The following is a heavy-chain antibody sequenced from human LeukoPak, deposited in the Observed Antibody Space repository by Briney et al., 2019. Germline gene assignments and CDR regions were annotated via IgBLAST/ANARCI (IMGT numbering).Heavy chain of an antibody. D-gene: IGHD4-11*01. V-gene: IGHV4-59*01. CDR1: GGSISYYY. J-gene: IGHJ4*02. CDR3: ARGGTYRGGADY. CDR2: MYYSGSP. Sequence: SETLSLTCTVSGGSISYYYWSWIRQPPGKGLEWIGYMYYSGSPNYNPSLKSRVTMSVDTSKNQFSLKLNSVTAADTAVYYCARGGTYRGGADYWGQGTLVTVSS.